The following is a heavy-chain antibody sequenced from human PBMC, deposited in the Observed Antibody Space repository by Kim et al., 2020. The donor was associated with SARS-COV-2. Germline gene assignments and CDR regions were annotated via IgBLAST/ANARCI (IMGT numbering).Heavy chain of an antibody. V-gene: IGHV6-1*01. CDR3: ARDPFWSGYYTFFDY. J-gene: IGHJ4*02. D-gene: IGHD3-3*01. Sequence: VVVKSRITINPDTSKNQFSLQLNSVTPEDTAVYYCARDPFWSGYYTFFDYWGQGTLVTVSS.